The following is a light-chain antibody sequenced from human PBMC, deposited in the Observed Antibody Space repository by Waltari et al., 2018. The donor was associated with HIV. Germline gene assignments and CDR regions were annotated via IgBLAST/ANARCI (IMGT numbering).Light chain of an antibody. J-gene: IGLJ2*01. V-gene: IGLV1-51*01. CDR3: QSWDSRLGAGV. CDR1: SSNIGDNY. CDR2: ETN. Sequence: QSVLTQPPSVSAAPGQRVTLSCSGSSSNIGDNYFSWFQQVPGTAPKLLIYETNQRPSEIPDRFAGSRSDTSATLDIVGLQSGDEGTYYCQSWDSRLGAGVFGGGTMLTVL.